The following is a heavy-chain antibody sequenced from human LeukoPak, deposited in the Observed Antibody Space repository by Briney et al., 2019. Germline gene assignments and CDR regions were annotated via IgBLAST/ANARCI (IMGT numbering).Heavy chain of an antibody. V-gene: IGHV3-23*01. CDR2: ISGSGGST. CDR3: AKHGGEQQLSWFDP. CDR1: GFTFSSYA. D-gene: IGHD6-13*01. Sequence: PGGSLRLSCAASGFTFSSYAMSWVRQAPGKGLEWVSAISGSGGSTYYADSVKGRFTISRDNSKNTLYLQVNSLRAEDTAVYYCAKHGGEQQLSWFDPWGQGTLVTVSS. J-gene: IGHJ5*02.